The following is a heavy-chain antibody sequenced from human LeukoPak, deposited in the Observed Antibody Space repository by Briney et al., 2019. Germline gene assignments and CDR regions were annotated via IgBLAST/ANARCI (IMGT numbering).Heavy chain of an antibody. J-gene: IGHJ4*02. CDR3: ARGGPVELPNY. Sequence: SETLSLTCAVYGGFFSGYYWSWIRQPPGKGLEWIGEINHSGSTNYNPSLKSRVTISVDTSKNQFSLKLSSVTAADTAVYYCARGGPVELPNYWGQGTLVTVSS. V-gene: IGHV4-34*01. D-gene: IGHD1-7*01. CDR2: INHSGST. CDR1: GGFFSGYY.